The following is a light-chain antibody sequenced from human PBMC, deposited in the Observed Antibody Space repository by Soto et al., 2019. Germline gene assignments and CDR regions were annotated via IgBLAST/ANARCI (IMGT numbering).Light chain of an antibody. V-gene: IGKV3-20*01. J-gene: IGKJ2*01. CDR3: QRSGSAPPYI. CDR2: GAS. CDR1: QSLDSTY. Sequence: EVVLTQSPGTLSLSPGERATLSCRASQSLDSTYLAWYQQKPGQSPRLVIYGASRRATGIPDRFSGSGSGTDFTLTIGRVEPEDFAVYYCQRSGSAPPYIFGAGTRLDIK.